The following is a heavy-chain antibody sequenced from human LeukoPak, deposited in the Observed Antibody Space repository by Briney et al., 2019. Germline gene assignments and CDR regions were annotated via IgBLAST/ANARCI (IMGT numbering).Heavy chain of an antibody. CDR3: AKGSGYSYGLLGY. CDR1: GFTFRIYA. V-gene: IGHV3-23*01. CDR2: ISGSGGST. D-gene: IGHD5-18*01. Sequence: GGSLRLPCAPSGFTFRIYAMSWPRQAPGKGLEWVSAISGSGGSTYYADSVKGRFAISRDNSKNTLYLQMNSLRAEDTAVYHTAKGSGYSYGLLGYWGQGTLVTVSS. J-gene: IGHJ4*02.